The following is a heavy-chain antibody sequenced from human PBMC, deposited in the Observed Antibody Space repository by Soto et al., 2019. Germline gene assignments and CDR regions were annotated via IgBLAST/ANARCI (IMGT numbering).Heavy chain of an antibody. J-gene: IGHJ5*02. V-gene: IGHV3-30-3*01. Sequence: QEQVVESGGGVVQPGRSLRLSCAASGFTFSTHAMHWVRQAPGRGLEWVAIISYDGTTKDYADSVKGRFTISRDNSKNAVYLQMNSLRSEDTALYYCARDWRTAGTTGWFDPWGQGTLSPSPQ. CDR1: GFTFSTHA. CDR3: ARDWRTAGTTGWFDP. D-gene: IGHD6-13*01. CDR2: ISYDGTTK.